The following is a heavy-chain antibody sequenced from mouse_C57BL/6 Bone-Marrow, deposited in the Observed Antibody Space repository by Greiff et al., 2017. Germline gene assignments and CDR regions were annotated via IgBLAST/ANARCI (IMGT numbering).Heavy chain of an antibody. CDR3: ARRIYYGSSYGYFDV. V-gene: IGHV2-9-1*01. D-gene: IGHD1-1*01. Sequence: QVQLQQPGPGLVAPSQSLSITCTVSGFSLTSYAISWVRQPPGKGLEWLGVIWTGGGTNYNSALKSRLSISKDNSKSQVFLKMNSLQTDDTARYYCARRIYYGSSYGYFDVWGTGTTVTVSS. CDR2: IWTGGGT. CDR1: GFSLTSYA. J-gene: IGHJ1*03.